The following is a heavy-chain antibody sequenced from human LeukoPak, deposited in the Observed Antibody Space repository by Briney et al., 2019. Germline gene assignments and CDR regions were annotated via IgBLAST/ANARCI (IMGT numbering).Heavy chain of an antibody. V-gene: IGHV3-30-3*01. CDR3: ARSDAFDI. CDR1: GFTFSSYS. J-gene: IGHJ3*02. Sequence: GGSLRLSCAASGFTFSSYSMHWVRQAPGKGLEWVAVISYDGSNKYNADSVKGRFTISRDNSKNTLYLQMNSLRREDTAEYYCARSDAFDIWGQGTMVTVSS. CDR2: ISYDGSNK.